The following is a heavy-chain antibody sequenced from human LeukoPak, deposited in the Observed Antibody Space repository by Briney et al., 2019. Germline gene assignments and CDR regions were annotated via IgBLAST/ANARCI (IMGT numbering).Heavy chain of an antibody. CDR1: GFTFSSYG. CDR3: AREQPIVGATYFDY. V-gene: IGHV3-33*01. Sequence: GGSLRLSCAASGFTFSSYGMHWVRQAPGKGLEWVAVIWYDGSNKYYADSVKGRFTISRDNSKNTLYLQMSSLRAEDTAVYYCAREQPIVGATYFDYWGQGTLVTVSS. D-gene: IGHD1-26*01. CDR2: IWYDGSNK. J-gene: IGHJ4*02.